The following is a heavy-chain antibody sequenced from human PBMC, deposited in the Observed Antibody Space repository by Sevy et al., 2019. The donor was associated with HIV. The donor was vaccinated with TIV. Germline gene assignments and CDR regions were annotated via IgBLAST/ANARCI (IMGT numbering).Heavy chain of an antibody. D-gene: IGHD4-17*01. Sequence: GGSLRLSCTASGFTFGAYAMNWVRQAPGEGLEWVSGIGASGVATYYADSVKGRFTVSRENSNNTLFLQMNSLRVEDTAIYYCARGRVTDGHYVGLDPWGQGTLVTVSS. V-gene: IGHV3-23*01. CDR3: ARGRVTDGHYVGLDP. CDR1: GFTFGAYA. J-gene: IGHJ5*02. CDR2: IGASGVAT.